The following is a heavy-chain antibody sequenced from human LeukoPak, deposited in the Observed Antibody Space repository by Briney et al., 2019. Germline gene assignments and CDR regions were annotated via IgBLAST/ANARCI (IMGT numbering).Heavy chain of an antibody. D-gene: IGHD2-2*01. CDR2: ISYSGST. V-gene: IGHV4-59*08. CDR3: ARHAEGKPYVVVPGVIDD. J-gene: IGHJ4*02. CDR1: GGFINNYY. Sequence: SETLSLTCTVSGGFINNYYWSWIRQPPGKGLEWIGCISYSGSTTYNPSLKSRVTISLDTSKNQFSLKLNSVTAADTAVYYCARHAEGKPYVVVPGVIDDWSQGTLVTVSS.